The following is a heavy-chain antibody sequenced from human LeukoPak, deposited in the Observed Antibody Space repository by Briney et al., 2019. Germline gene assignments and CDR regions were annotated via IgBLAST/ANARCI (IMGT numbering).Heavy chain of an antibody. V-gene: IGHV1-2*02. CDR2: INPNSGGT. Sequence: ASVKVSCKASGYTFTGYYMQWVRQAPGQELEWMGWINPNSGGTNYAQKFQGRVTMTRDTSISTAYMELSRLRSDDTAVYYCARVGIVVAPPDYWGQRTLVTVSS. J-gene: IGHJ4*02. CDR1: GYTFTGYY. CDR3: ARVGIVVAPPDY. D-gene: IGHD2-2*01.